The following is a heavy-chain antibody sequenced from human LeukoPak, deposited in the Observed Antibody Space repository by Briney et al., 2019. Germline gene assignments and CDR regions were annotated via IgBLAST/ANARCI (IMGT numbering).Heavy chain of an antibody. D-gene: IGHD7-27*01. CDR1: GFSVSTNY. CDR3: ARDEPGEGIDH. Sequence: GGSLRLSCAASGFSVSTNYMSWVRQAPGKGLEWVSVIYSGVSTYYADSVKGRFTISRDNAKNTLYLQMNSLRVEDTAVYYCARDEPGEGIDHWGQGTLVTVSS. V-gene: IGHV3-53*01. J-gene: IGHJ4*02. CDR2: IYSGVST.